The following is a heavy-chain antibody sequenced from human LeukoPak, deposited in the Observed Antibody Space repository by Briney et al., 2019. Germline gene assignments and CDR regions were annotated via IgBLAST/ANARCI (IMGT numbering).Heavy chain of an antibody. V-gene: IGHV3-23*01. CDR2: ISGGGDST. D-gene: IGHD2-15*01. J-gene: IGHJ4*02. CDR1: GFTFNNYA. CDR3: AKDRVKRAAKAPFDY. Sequence: GGSLRLSCAASGFTFNNYAMRWVRQAPGKGLEWVSGISGGGDSTYYADSVKGRFTISRDNSKNTLYLQMNSLRAEDTAVYYCAKDRVKRAAKAPFDYWGQGTLVTVSS.